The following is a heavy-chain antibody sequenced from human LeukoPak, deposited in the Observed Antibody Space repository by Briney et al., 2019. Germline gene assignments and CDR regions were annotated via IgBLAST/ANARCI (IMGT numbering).Heavy chain of an antibody. CDR1: GYTFTSYD. CDR3: ARRYCSGGSCPVGY. V-gene: IGHV1-8*03. Sequence: ASVKVSCKASGYTFTSYDINWVRQATGQGLEWMGWMNPNTGNTGYAQKFQGRVTITTDESTSTAYMELSSLRSEDTAVYYCARRYCSGGSCPVGYWGQGTLVTVSS. D-gene: IGHD2-15*01. CDR2: MNPNTGNT. J-gene: IGHJ4*02.